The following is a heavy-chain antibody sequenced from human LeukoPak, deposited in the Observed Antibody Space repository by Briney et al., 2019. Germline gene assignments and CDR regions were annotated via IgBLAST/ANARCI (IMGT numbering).Heavy chain of an antibody. V-gene: IGHV4-34*01. J-gene: IGHJ4*02. CDR3: ARAKQLWQYYFDY. D-gene: IGHD5-18*01. CDR2: INHSGST. Sequence: PSETLSLTCAVYGGSFSGYYWSWIRQPPGKGLEWIGEINHSGSTNYNPSLKSRVTISVDTSKNQFSLKLSSVTAADTAVYYCARAKQLWQYYFDYWGQGTLVTVSS. CDR1: GGSFSGYY.